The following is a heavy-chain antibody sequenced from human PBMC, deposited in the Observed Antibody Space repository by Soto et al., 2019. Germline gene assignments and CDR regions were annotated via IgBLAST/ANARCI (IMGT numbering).Heavy chain of an antibody. V-gene: IGHV4-34*01. Sequence: PSETLSLTCAVYGGSFSGDYWRWIRQPPGKEMEWIGEINHSGSTNYNPSLKSRVTISVDTSKNQLSLKLSSVTAADTAVYYCARLFIWSRKYFYDYWGRGTLVT. CDR2: INHSGST. J-gene: IGHJ4*02. CDR1: GGSFSGDY. CDR3: ARLFIWSRKYFYDY. D-gene: IGHD3-3*01.